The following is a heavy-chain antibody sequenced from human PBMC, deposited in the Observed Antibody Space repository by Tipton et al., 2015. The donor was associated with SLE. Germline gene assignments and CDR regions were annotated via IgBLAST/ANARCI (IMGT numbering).Heavy chain of an antibody. D-gene: IGHD3-10*01. CDR1: GFNFDDYA. CDR2: ISWNSGSI. CDR3: AGDDYASGIT. J-gene: IGHJ5*02. Sequence: SLRLSCSASGFNFDDYAMHWVRQAPGKGLEWVSGISWNSGSIDYADSVKGRFIISRDNAKNSLYLQMNSLRVEDTAVYFCAGDDYASGITWGQGTLVTVSS. V-gene: IGHV3-9*01.